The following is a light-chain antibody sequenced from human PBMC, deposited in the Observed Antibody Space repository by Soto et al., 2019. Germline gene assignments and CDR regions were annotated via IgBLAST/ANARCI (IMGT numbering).Light chain of an antibody. CDR1: ESIDNNF. V-gene: IGKV3-20*01. CDR2: HAS. Sequence: EIVLTQSPGTLSLSPGERATLSCRASESIDNNFLAWYQQKPGQAPRFLIYHASSRATGIPNRFSGSGSGTDFHLTISRLEPEDFAVYYCQQYGSAPPTFGPGTQGDV. CDR3: QQYGSAPPT. J-gene: IGKJ3*01.